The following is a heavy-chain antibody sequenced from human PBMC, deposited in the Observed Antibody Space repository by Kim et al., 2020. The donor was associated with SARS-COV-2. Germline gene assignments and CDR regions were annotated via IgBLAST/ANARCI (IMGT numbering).Heavy chain of an antibody. J-gene: IGHJ4*02. Sequence: SVKVSCKASGGTFSSYAISWVRQAPGQGLEWMGGIIPIFGTANYAQKFQGRVTITADESTSTAYMELSSLRSEDTAVYYCARNGPPGSYDSRIYWGQGTLVTVSS. V-gene: IGHV1-69*13. CDR3: ARNGPPGSYDSRIY. CDR2: IIPIFGTA. CDR1: GGTFSSYA. D-gene: IGHD3-22*01.